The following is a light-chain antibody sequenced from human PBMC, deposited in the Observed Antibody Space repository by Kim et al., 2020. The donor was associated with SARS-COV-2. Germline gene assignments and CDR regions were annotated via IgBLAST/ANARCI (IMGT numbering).Light chain of an antibody. Sequence: GRRCTISCPGSSSNMGSNTVNWYQQPPGTAPKLLIYSNKQRPSGVPDRFSGSKSGTSASLAISGLQSEDEADYYCAAWDDSLNGPVFGGGTQLTVL. V-gene: IGLV1-44*01. CDR1: SSNMGSNT. CDR2: SNK. J-gene: IGLJ3*02. CDR3: AAWDDSLNGPV.